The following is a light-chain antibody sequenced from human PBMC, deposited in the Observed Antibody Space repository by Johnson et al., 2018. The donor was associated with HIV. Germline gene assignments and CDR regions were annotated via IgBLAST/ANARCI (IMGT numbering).Light chain of an antibody. Sequence: QSVLTQPPSVSAAPGQKVTISCSGSSSNIGINYVSWFQQLPGTAPKLLIYDNDKRPSGIPDRFSGSKSATSATLGITGLQPRDEADYYCGTWDTSLNAYVFGTGTKVTVL. J-gene: IGLJ1*01. CDR2: DND. CDR3: GTWDTSLNAYV. V-gene: IGLV1-51*01. CDR1: SSNIGINY.